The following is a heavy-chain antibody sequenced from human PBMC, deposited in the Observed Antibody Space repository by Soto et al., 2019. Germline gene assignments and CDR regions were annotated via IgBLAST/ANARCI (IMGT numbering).Heavy chain of an antibody. D-gene: IGHD6-6*01. CDR3: ARDYRARNWFDP. J-gene: IGHJ5*02. CDR2: IIPIFGTA. Sequence: QVQLVQSGAEVKKPGSSGKVSCTASGGTFSSYAISWVRQAPGQGLEWMGGIIPIFGTANYAQKFQGRVTITADESTSTAYMELSSLRSEDTAVYYCARDYRARNWFDPWGQGTLVTVSS. CDR1: GGTFSSYA. V-gene: IGHV1-69*01.